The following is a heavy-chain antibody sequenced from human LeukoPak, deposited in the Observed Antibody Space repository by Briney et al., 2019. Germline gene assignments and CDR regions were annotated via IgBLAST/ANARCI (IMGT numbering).Heavy chain of an antibody. CDR1: GGSISSYY. CDR3: ARADWGSRLFDY. Sequence: SETLSLTCTVSGGSISSYYWSWIRQPPGKGLEWIGYIYYSGSTYYNPSLKSRVTISVDTSKNQFSLKLSSVTAADTAVYYCARADWGSRLFDYWGQGTLVTVSS. J-gene: IGHJ4*02. V-gene: IGHV4-59*08. CDR2: IYYSGST. D-gene: IGHD7-27*01.